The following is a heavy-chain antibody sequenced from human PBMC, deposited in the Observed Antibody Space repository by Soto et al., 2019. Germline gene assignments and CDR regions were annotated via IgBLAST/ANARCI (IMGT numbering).Heavy chain of an antibody. V-gene: IGHV3-33*01. CDR1: GFTFSSYG. D-gene: IGHD3-10*01. Sequence: GGSLRLSCAASGFTFSSYGMHWVRQAPGKGLEWVAVIWYDGSNKYYADSVKGRFTISRDNSKNTLYLQMNSLRAEDTAVYYCAREGGYGSGSYHYYYGMDVWGQGNTVTVSS. J-gene: IGHJ6*02. CDR2: IWYDGSNK. CDR3: AREGGYGSGSYHYYYGMDV.